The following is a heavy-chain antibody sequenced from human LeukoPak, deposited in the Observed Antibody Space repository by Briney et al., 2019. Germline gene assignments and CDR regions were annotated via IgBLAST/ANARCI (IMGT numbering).Heavy chain of an antibody. Sequence: PSETLSLTCTVSGGSISSYYWSWIRQPPGKALEWIGSVYYSGTTSYNPSLKSRVTISVDMSKNHFSLRLRSVTAADTVMYYCARGTLYRGWSYYLDFWGQGSQVTVSS. CDR2: VYYSGTT. D-gene: IGHD6-19*01. CDR1: GGSISSYY. J-gene: IGHJ4*02. V-gene: IGHV4-59*12. CDR3: ARGTLYRGWSYYLDF.